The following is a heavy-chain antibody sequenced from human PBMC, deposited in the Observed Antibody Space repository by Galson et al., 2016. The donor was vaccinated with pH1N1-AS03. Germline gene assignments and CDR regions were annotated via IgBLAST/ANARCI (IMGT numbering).Heavy chain of an antibody. CDR1: GFTFSSHG. Sequence: SLRLSCAASGFTFSSHGMRWVRQTPGKGLERVAVIWHDGSEKYYADSVKGRFTISRDNSKNTLYLQMNSLRAEDTAVYYCARDRHYYDYIWGTYRYDWYFDLWGRGTLVTVSS. D-gene: IGHD3-16*02. CDR2: IWHDGSEK. CDR3: ARDRHYYDYIWGTYRYDWYFDL. J-gene: IGHJ2*01. V-gene: IGHV3-33*01.